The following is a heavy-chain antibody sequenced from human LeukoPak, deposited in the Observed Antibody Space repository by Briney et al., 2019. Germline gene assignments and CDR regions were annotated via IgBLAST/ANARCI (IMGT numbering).Heavy chain of an antibody. V-gene: IGHV3-21*01. Sequence: GGSLRLSCAASGFTFSSYSMNWIRQAPGKGLEWVSFITTDSNNIYYADSVKGRFTISRDNAKNSLYLQMNSLRAEDTAVYYCAREVDTATVFDYWGQGTLVTVSS. D-gene: IGHD5-18*01. J-gene: IGHJ4*02. CDR1: GFTFSSYS. CDR3: AREVDTATVFDY. CDR2: ITTDSNNI.